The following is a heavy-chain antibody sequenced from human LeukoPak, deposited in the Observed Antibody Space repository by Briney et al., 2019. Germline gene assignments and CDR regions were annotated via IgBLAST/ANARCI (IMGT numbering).Heavy chain of an antibody. D-gene: IGHD3-3*01. CDR2: IYYSGST. V-gene: IGHV4-39*01. Sequence: SETLSLTCTVSGGSISSSSYYWGCIRQPPGKGLECIGSIYYSGSTYYNPSLKSRVTISVDTSKHQFSLKLSSVTAADTAVYYCARQHDFWSGYKLYYFDYWGQGTLVTVSS. J-gene: IGHJ4*02. CDR1: GGSISSSSYY. CDR3: ARQHDFWSGYKLYYFDY.